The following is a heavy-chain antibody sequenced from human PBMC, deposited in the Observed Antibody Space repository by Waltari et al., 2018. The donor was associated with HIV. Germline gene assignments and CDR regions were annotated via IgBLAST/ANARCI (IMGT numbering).Heavy chain of an antibody. V-gene: IGHV1-2*06. D-gene: IGHD2-15*01. Sequence: VQSASEVRARGASVTLPCQTSGDPSTPYFISWFRQAPGQGLEWLSRINPGSGNTTYSQTFQSRVTMTGDASSASAYMELTRWTSADTAMYFCAGGEDVSLTHLPPGFRLQFWGQGSLVSVSS. CDR1: GDPSTPYF. J-gene: IGHJ4*02. CDR3: AGGEDVSLTHLPPGFRLQF. CDR2: INPGSGNT.